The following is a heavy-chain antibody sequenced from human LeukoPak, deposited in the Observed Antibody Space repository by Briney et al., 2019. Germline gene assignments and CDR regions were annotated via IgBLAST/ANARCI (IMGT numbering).Heavy chain of an antibody. D-gene: IGHD3-16*01. CDR3: ARLGSLSEDYYYYMDV. CDR2: ISAYNGNT. V-gene: IGHV1-18*01. CDR1: GYTFTSYG. J-gene: IGHJ6*03. Sequence: ASVKVSCKASGYTFTSYGISWVRQAPGQGLEWMGLISAYNGNTNYAQKLQGRVTMTTDTSTSTAYMELRSLRSDDAAVYYCARLGSLSEDYYYYMDVWGKGTTVTVSS.